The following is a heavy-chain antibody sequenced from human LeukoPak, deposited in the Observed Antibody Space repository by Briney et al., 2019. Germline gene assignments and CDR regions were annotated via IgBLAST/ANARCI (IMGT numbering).Heavy chain of an antibody. CDR1: GYIFTGYY. Sequence: ASVKVSCKASGYIFTGYYMHWVRQAPGQGLEWMVWINPNSGGADYAQNFQGRVTMTRDTSISTAYMTLNRLRSDDTAVYYCARGPPEYCSGGSCYSGRNWIDPWGQGTLVTVSS. D-gene: IGHD2-15*01. V-gene: IGHV1-2*02. CDR2: INPNSGGA. J-gene: IGHJ5*02. CDR3: ARGPPEYCSGGSCYSGRNWIDP.